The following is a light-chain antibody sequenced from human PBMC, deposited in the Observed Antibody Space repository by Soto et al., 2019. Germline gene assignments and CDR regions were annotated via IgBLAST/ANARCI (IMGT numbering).Light chain of an antibody. CDR1: SSDVGDYDY. J-gene: IGLJ1*01. Sequence: QSALTQPPSVSGSPGQSVTISCTGTSSDVGDYDYVSWYLQHPGTAPKLLISDVSRRHSGVPDRFSGSKSGNTASLTISGLQVDDEGDYYCCSYAGTSTYVFGTGTKLTVL. V-gene: IGLV2-11*01. CDR3: CSYAGTSTYV. CDR2: DVS.